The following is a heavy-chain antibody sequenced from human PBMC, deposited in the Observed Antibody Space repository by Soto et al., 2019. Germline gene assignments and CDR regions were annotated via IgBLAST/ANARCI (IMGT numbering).Heavy chain of an antibody. J-gene: IGHJ4*01. CDR2: VNHSGST. D-gene: IGHD6-13*01. V-gene: IGHV4-34*01. CDR3: ARCQRRQRLVNSVSAF. Sequence: RKGLEWIGEVNHSGSTNYNPSLKSRVTISVDTSKNQFSLKLSSVTAADTAVYYCARCQRRQRLVNSVSAFWGNRTLVPGFS.